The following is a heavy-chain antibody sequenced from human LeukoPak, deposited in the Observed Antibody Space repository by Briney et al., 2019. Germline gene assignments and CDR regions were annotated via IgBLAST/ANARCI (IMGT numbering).Heavy chain of an antibody. J-gene: IGHJ4*02. CDR3: ARVRGYMSSWFYY. D-gene: IGHD6-13*01. Sequence: SETLSLTCSVSGAPISSYYWTWIRQPPGKGLEWIGYYYHSGSINHSPSLSSRVAISINTSKNQFSLRLSSVTAADTAVYFCARVRGYMSSWFYYWGQGTLVTVSS. V-gene: IGHV4-59*01. CDR2: YYHSGSI. CDR1: GAPISSYY.